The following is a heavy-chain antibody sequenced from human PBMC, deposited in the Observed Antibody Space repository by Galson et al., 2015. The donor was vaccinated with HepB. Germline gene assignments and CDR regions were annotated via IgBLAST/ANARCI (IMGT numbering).Heavy chain of an antibody. V-gene: IGHV3-7*05. J-gene: IGHJ4*02. CDR2: IKEDESEK. D-gene: IGHD6-13*01. CDR3: ASFAGGGYSTSWYRSGFDY. CDR1: GFTFSGYW. Sequence: SLRLSCAASGFTFSGYWMTWVRQAPGKGLEWVANIKEDESEKYYVDSVKGRFTISRDTANNSLYLQLNSLKAEDTAVYFCASFAGGGYSTSWYRSGFDYWGQGTLVIVSS.